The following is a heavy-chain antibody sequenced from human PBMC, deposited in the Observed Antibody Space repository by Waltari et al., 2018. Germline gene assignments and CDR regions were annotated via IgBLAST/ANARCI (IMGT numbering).Heavy chain of an antibody. V-gene: IGHV3-73*01. CDR3: TRSGTTTVAFDI. CDR1: GITFSDSS. CDR2: IRSEANIYAT. Sequence: EVQLVDSGGDLVQPGGSLKLSCAASGITFSDSSIPWVRQAPGKGLEWVGRIRSEANIYATAFAASVNGRFTIFRDDSKKTAYLQMNTLMSEDTALYYCTRSGTTTVAFDIWGQGTMVTVSS. J-gene: IGHJ3*02. D-gene: IGHD1-1*01.